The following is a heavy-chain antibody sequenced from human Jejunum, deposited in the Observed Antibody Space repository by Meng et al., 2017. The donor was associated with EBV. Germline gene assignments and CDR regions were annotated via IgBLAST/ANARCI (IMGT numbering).Heavy chain of an antibody. CDR1: RFTLSTYA. CDR3: VRDGYNYIPFDY. V-gene: IGHV3-23*04. CDR2: VSGTGSTT. D-gene: IGHD5-24*01. J-gene: IGHJ4*02. Sequence: VQLVESGGGLVQPGGSLSLACAASRFTLSTYAMSWVRQARGKGLEWVSHVSGTGSTTYYADSVKGRFTASRDNSNNILYLQMNSLGADDTAVYYCVRDGYNYIPFDYWGQGTLVTVSS.